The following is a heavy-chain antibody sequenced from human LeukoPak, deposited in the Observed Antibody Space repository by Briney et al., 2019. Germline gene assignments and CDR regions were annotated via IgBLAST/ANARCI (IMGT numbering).Heavy chain of an antibody. J-gene: IGHJ4*02. V-gene: IGHV1-18*01. CDR1: GYTFTRYG. CDR2: ISVYNGNI. CDR3: ARDAPSVAVAGGPDY. D-gene: IGHD6-19*01. Sequence: GASVKVSCKASGYTFTRYGISWVRQAPGQGLEWMGWISVYNGNIHYAQKLQGRVTMTTDTFTSTAYMELRSLTSDDTAIYYCARDAPSVAVAGGPDYWGQGTLVSVSS.